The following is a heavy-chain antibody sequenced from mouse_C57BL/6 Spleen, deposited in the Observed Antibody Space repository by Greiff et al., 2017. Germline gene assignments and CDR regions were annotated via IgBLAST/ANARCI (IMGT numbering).Heavy chain of an antibody. CDR3: TRSSYYSNPYAMDY. V-gene: IGHV1-15*01. CDR1: GYTFTDYE. CDR2: IDPETGGT. Sequence: QVQLQQSGAELVRPGASVTLSCKASGYTFTDYEMHWVKQTPVHGLEWIGAIDPETGGTAYNQKFKGKAILTADKSSSTAYMELRSLTSEDSAVYYCTRSSYYSNPYAMDYWGQGTSGTVSA. D-gene: IGHD2-5*01. J-gene: IGHJ4*01.